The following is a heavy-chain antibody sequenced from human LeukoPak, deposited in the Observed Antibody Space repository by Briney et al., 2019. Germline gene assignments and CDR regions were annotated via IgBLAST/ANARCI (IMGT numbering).Heavy chain of an antibody. CDR2: INPNSGGT. Sequence: SVKVSCKASGYTFTGYYMHWVRQAPGQGLEGMGWINPNSGGTNYAQKFQGRVTMTRDTSISTAYMELSRLRSDDTAVYYCARGGLKAAAGRVFDYWGQGTLVTVSS. D-gene: IGHD6-13*01. CDR3: ARGGLKAAAGRVFDY. J-gene: IGHJ4*02. CDR1: GYTFTGYY. V-gene: IGHV1-2*02.